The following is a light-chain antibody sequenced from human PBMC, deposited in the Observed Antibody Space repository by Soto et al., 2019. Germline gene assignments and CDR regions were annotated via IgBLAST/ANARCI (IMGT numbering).Light chain of an antibody. CDR2: WAS. CDR1: QSVLYSSNNKNY. V-gene: IGKV4-1*01. CDR3: QQYYSTPQGIT. Sequence: DIVMTQSPDSLAVSLGERATINCKSSQSVLYSSNNKNYLAWYQQKPGQPPKLLIYWASTRESGVPDRFSCSGSGTDFTLTISSLQAEDVAVYYCQQYYSTPQGITFGQGTRLEIK. J-gene: IGKJ5*01.